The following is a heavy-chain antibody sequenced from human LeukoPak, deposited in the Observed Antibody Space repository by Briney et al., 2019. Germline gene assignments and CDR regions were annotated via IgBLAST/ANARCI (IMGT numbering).Heavy chain of an antibody. D-gene: IGHD3-22*01. CDR1: GGSFSGYY. V-gene: IGHV4-34*01. Sequence: SETLSLTCAVYGGSFSGYYWSWVRQPPGKGLEWIGEINHSGSTNYSPSLKSRVTISVDTSKNQFSLKLSSVTAADTAVYYCASEPHYYDSKWGQGTLVTVSS. CDR3: ASEPHYYDSK. J-gene: IGHJ4*02. CDR2: INHSGST.